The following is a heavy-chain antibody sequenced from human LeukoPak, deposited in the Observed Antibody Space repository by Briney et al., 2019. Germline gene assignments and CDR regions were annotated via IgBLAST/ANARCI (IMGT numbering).Heavy chain of an antibody. J-gene: IGHJ3*02. CDR1: GYTFTGYY. CDR2: INPNSGGT. V-gene: IGHV1-2*02. CDR3: ARGHGDSPLTFDI. D-gene: IGHD4-17*01. Sequence: ASVKVSCKASGYTFTGYYMHWVRQAPGQGLEWMAWINPNSGGTNYAQKFQGRVTITRNTSISTAYMELSSLRSEDTAVYYCARGHGDSPLTFDIWGQGTMVTVSS.